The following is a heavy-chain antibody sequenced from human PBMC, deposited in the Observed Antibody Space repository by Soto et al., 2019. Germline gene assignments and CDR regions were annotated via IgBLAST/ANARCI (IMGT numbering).Heavy chain of an antibody. D-gene: IGHD6-13*01. CDR1: GGSISSYY. CDR2: IYYSGST. J-gene: IGHJ5*02. V-gene: IGHV4-59*01. Sequence: SETLSLTCTVSGGSISSYYWSWIRQPPGKGLEWIGYIYYSGSTNYNPSLKSRVTISVDTSKNQFSLKLSSVTAADTAVYYCARDPSLSGSSWYGGFDPWGQGTLVTVSS. CDR3: ARDPSLSGSSWYGGFDP.